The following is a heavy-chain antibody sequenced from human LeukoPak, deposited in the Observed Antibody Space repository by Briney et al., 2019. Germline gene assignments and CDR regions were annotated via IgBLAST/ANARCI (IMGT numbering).Heavy chain of an antibody. J-gene: IGHJ4*02. V-gene: IGHV1-46*01. CDR3: ARDRYRYSYGHGYFDY. CDR1: GYTFTSYY. D-gene: IGHD5-18*01. Sequence: GASVKVSCKASGYTFTSYYMLWVRQAPGQGLEWMGIINPSGGSTSYAQKFQGRVTMTRDTSTSTVCMELSSLRSEDTAVYYCARDRYRYSYGHGYFDYWGQGTLVTVSS. CDR2: INPSGGST.